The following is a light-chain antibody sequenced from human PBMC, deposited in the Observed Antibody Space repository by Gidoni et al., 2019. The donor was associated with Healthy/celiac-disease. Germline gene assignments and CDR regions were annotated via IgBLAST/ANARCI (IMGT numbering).Light chain of an antibody. V-gene: IGKV3-20*01. J-gene: IGKJ2*01. CDR3: QQYGSSLYT. CDR1: QSVTSSY. Sequence: IVFTQSPGTLSLSPGERATLSCRASQSVTSSYLAWYQQKPGQAPRLIIYGAASRATGIPERFSGSGSGTDFTLTISRLEPEDFAVYYCQQYGSSLYTFGQGTKLEIK. CDR2: GAA.